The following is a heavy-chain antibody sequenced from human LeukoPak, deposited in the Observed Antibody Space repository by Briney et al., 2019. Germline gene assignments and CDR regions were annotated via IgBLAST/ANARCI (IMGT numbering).Heavy chain of an antibody. CDR2: MNPNSGNT. V-gene: IGHV1-8*01. D-gene: IGHD6-13*01. CDR3: ARGGSAVAAAEAYYYYGMDV. CDR1: GYTFTSYD. Sequence: GASVKVSCKASGYTFTSYDINWVRQATGQGLEWMGWMNPNSGNTGYAQKFQGRVTMTRNTSISTAYMELSSLRSEDTAVYYCARGGSAVAAAEAYYYYGMDVWGQGTTVTVSS. J-gene: IGHJ6*02.